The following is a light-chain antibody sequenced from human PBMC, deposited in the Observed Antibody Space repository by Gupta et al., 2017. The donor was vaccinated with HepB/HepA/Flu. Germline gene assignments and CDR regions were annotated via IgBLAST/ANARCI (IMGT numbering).Light chain of an antibody. CDR3: HQYESSLWT. V-gene: IGKV3-20*01. CDR1: QSLKNRY. J-gene: IGKJ1*01. Sequence: EIVLTQSPGTLSLSPGESATLSCRASQSLKNRYLAWYQQKFGQAPRLLIYGGSSRAPGIPDRFSGSGXGTXFTLTIXRLEPEDVAVYYCHQYESSLWTFGXGTKVEIK. CDR2: GGS.